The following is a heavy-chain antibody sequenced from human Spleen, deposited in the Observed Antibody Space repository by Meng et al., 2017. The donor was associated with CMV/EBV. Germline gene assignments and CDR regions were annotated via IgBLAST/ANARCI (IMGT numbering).Heavy chain of an antibody. V-gene: IGHV4-61*01. D-gene: IGHD6-6*01. CDR2: VYYLGTT. Sequence: WGSLRLSCTVSGGSISSSSYYWAWIRQPPGKGLEWIGYVYYLGTTNFNPSLKSRVTISVDTSRNQFSLKLSSVTAADTAVYYCARDRTAARVFFDYWGQGTLVTVSS. CDR3: ARDRTAARVFFDY. CDR1: GGSISSSSYY. J-gene: IGHJ4*02.